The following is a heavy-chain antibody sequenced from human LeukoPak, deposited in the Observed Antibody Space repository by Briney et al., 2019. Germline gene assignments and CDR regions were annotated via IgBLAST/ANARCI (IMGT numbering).Heavy chain of an antibody. D-gene: IGHD3-22*01. CDR1: GGTFISYA. V-gene: IGHV1-69*13. CDR2: IIPIFGTA. J-gene: IGHJ4*02. CDR3: ARVSYYDSSGYPDY. Sequence: GASVKVSCKASGGTFISYAISWVRQAPGQGLEWMGGIIPIFGTANYAQKFQGRVTITADESTSTAYMELSSLRSEDTAVYYCARVSYYDSSGYPDYWGQGTLVTVSS.